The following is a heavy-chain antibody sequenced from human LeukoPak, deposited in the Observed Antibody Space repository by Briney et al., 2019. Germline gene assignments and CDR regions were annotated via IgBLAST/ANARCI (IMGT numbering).Heavy chain of an antibody. CDR2: LRSTVHGGPA. V-gene: IGHV3-49*03. D-gene: IGHD3-3*01. CDR3: TRAGGYDFWIDY. CDR1: GFNFTNYG. J-gene: IGHJ4*02. Sequence: GGSLRLSSSTFGFNFTNYGVSWFRQAPGQGLEWVGFLRSTVHGGPAEYAASVEGRFIISRDDSKSIAYLQMNSLKTEDTAVYYCTRAGGYDFWIDYWGQGTLVTVSS.